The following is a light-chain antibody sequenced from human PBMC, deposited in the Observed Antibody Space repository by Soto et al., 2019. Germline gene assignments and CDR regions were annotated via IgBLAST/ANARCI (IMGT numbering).Light chain of an antibody. V-gene: IGLV2-14*01. CDR2: DVS. CDR1: SSDVGGYNY. J-gene: IGLJ1*01. Sequence: QSVLTQPASVSGSPGQSITISCTGTSSDVGGYNYVSWYQQHPGKAPKLMIYDVSNRPSGVSNRFSGSKSGNMASLTISGLQAEDEADYYCSSYTSSSTWVFGTGTKVTVL. CDR3: SSYTSSSTWV.